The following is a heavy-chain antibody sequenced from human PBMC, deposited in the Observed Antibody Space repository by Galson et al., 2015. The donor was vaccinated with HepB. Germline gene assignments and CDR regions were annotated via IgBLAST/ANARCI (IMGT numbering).Heavy chain of an antibody. Sequence: SLRLSCAASGFTFSGYSMNWVRQAPGKGLEWVSYISSSSSTIYYADSVKGRFTISRDNAKNSLYLQMNSLRDEDTAVYYCARGGNWNYMYNWFDPWGQGTLVTVSS. D-gene: IGHD1-7*01. CDR2: ISSSSSTI. CDR3: ARGGNWNYMYNWFDP. J-gene: IGHJ5*02. V-gene: IGHV3-48*02. CDR1: GFTFSGYS.